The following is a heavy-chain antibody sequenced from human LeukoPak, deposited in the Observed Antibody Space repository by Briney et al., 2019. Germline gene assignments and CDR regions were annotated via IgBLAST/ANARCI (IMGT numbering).Heavy chain of an antibody. J-gene: IGHJ6*03. Sequence: SETLSLTCTVSGGSISSYYWSWIRQPPGKGLEWIGYIYYSGSTNYNPSLKSRVNISVDTSKNQFSLNLSSVPAADTAVYYCARGYCSGGSCYSPPQYYYYYMDVWGKGTTVTVSS. CDR3: ARGYCSGGSCYSPPQYYYYYMDV. D-gene: IGHD2-15*01. CDR1: GGSISSYY. V-gene: IGHV4-59*01. CDR2: IYYSGST.